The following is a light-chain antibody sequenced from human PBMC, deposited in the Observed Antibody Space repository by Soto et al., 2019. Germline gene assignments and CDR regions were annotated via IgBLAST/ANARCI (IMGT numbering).Light chain of an antibody. Sequence: EIVLAQSPGTLSLSPGERATLSCRASQSVSSNLLACYQQKPGQAPRLLIYGATDRATGIPDRFSGSGSGTDFTLTISRLEPEDFAVYYCQQYGSSPRTFGQGTKVDIK. CDR3: QQYGSSPRT. J-gene: IGKJ1*01. V-gene: IGKV3-20*01. CDR1: QSVSSNL. CDR2: GAT.